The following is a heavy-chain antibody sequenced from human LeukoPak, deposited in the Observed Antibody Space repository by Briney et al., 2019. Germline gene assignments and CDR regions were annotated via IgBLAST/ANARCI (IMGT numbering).Heavy chain of an antibody. CDR3: ASGSGSLPDY. D-gene: IGHD1-26*01. CDR2: ISSNGGST. CDR1: GFTFSSYA. V-gene: IGHV3-64*01. J-gene: IGHJ4*02. Sequence: GGSLRLSCAASGFTFSSYAMHWVRQAPGKGLEYVSAISSNGGSTYYANSVKGRFTISRDNSKNTLYLQMGSLRAEDMAVYYCASGSGSLPDYWGQGTLVTVSS.